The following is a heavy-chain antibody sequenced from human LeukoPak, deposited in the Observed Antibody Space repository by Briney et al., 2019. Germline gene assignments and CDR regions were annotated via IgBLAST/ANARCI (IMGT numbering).Heavy chain of an antibody. V-gene: IGHV3-48*02. CDR2: ISGSGSST. J-gene: IGHJ4*02. D-gene: IGHD3-10*01. CDR3: ARDRGSGSYPFDY. Sequence: GGSLRLSCGASGFSFSSNSMNWVRQAPGKGLEWVSYISGSGSSTYYADSVKGRFTISRDNAKNSLYLQMNSLRDEDTAVYCCARDRGSGSYPFDYWGQGTLVTVSS. CDR1: GFSFSSNS.